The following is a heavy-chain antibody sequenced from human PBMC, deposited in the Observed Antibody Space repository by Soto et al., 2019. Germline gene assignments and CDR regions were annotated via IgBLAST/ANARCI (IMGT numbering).Heavy chain of an antibody. Sequence: SDTLSLTCSVSGGSINSYWWSWIRQPAGKGLEWIGRVYSSGTTDYNPSLNSRATMSVETSKNQFSLKLSSVTAADTAVYYCARDIGSFAYGEGYWGQGIQVTVSS. CDR1: GGSINSYW. V-gene: IGHV4-4*07. J-gene: IGHJ4*02. CDR2: VYSSGTT. CDR3: ARDIGSFAYGEGY. D-gene: IGHD3-10*01.